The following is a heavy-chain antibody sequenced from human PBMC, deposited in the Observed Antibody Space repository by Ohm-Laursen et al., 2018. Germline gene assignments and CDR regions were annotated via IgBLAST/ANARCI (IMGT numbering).Heavy chain of an antibody. D-gene: IGHD3-22*01. CDR3: ARIESDSGGYWYFGMDV. Sequence: GTLSLTCTVSGGSINNYYWSWIRQPPGKGLEWIAYIYYSGNANYNPSLKSRIALSVDTPKNQFSLKLSSVTAADTALYYCARIESDSGGYWYFGMDVWGQGTTVTVSS. CDR2: IYYSGNA. V-gene: IGHV4-59*01. CDR1: GGSINNYY. J-gene: IGHJ6*02.